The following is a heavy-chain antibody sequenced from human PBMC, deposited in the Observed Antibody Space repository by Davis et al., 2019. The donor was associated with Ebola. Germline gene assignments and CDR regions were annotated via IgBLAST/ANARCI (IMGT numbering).Heavy chain of an antibody. CDR3: ASYSNSQHYYYYYGMDV. J-gene: IGHJ6*02. Sequence: ASVKVSCKASGYTFTGYYMHWVRQAPGQGLEWMGWINPNSGGTNYAQKFQGWVTMTRDTSISTAYMELSRLRSDDTAVYYCASYSNSQHYYYYYGMDVWGQGTTVTVSS. V-gene: IGHV1-2*04. CDR1: GYTFTGYY. D-gene: IGHD4-11*01. CDR2: INPNSGGT.